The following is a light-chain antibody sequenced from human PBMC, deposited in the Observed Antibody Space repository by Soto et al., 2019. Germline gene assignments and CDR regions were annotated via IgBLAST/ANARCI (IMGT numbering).Light chain of an antibody. CDR3: QQYNSYRWT. CDR2: SAS. V-gene: IGKV1-17*01. Sequence: DIQMTQSPSSLSASVGGRVTITCRASQSISTYLNWYQQTPGKAPALLISSASTLQSGVPSRFSGSGSGTEFTLTISSLQPDDFATYYCQQYNSYRWTFGLGTKVDIK. J-gene: IGKJ1*01. CDR1: QSISTY.